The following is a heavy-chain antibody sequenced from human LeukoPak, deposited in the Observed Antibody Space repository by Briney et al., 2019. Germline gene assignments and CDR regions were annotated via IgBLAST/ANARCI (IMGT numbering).Heavy chain of an antibody. CDR2: INHDGDSA. D-gene: IGHD3-22*01. J-gene: IGHJ4*02. CDR3: AKDTPDSSAYYLEN. Sequence: GGSLRLSCVASGFTFSSYWMHWVRQAPGKGLVWVSRINHDGDSASYADFVKGRFTISRDNSKNTLYLQMNSLRAEDTAVYYCAKDTPDSSAYYLENWGQGTLVTVSS. V-gene: IGHV3-74*01. CDR1: GFTFSSYW.